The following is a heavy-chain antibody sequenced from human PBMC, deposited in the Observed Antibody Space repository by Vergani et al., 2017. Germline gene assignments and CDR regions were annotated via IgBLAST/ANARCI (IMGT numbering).Heavy chain of an antibody. J-gene: IGHJ3*02. CDR3: ARDSDSSVLAFDI. CDR1: GGSISSYY. D-gene: IGHD3-22*01. V-gene: IGHV4-59*01. Sequence: QVQLQESGPGLVKPSETLSLTCTVSGGSISSYYWSWIRQPPGKGLEWIGYIYYSGSTNYNPSLKSRVTISVDTSKNQFSLKLSSVTAADTAVYYCARDSDSSVLAFDIWGQGTMVTVSS. CDR2: IYYSGST.